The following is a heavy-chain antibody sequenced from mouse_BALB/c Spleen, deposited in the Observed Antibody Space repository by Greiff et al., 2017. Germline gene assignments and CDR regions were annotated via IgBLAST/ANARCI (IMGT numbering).Heavy chain of an antibody. CDR1: GYSFTSYY. Sequence: EVQLQQSGPELMKPGASVKISCKASGYSFTSYYMHWVKQSHGKSLEWIGYIDPFNGGTSYNQKFKGKATLTVDKSSSTAYMHLSSLTSEDSAVYYCARWDGNYGYWYFDVWGAGTTVTVSS. J-gene: IGHJ1*01. CDR2: IDPFNGGT. CDR3: ARWDGNYGYWYFDV. V-gene: IGHV1-28*01. D-gene: IGHD2-1*01.